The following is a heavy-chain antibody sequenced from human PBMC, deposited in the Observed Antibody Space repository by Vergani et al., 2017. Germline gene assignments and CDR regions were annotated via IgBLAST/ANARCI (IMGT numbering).Heavy chain of an antibody. J-gene: IGHJ4*02. Sequence: QVQLQESGPGLVKPSETLSLTCTVSGGSISSYYWSWIRQPPGKGLEWIGYIYYSGSTNYNPSLKSRVTISVDTSKNQFSLKLSSVTAADTAVYYCARELPGIAAAVPSWSLGYWGQGTLVTVSS. D-gene: IGHD6-13*01. CDR1: GGSISSYY. V-gene: IGHV4-59*01. CDR2: IYYSGST. CDR3: ARELPGIAAAVPSWSLGY.